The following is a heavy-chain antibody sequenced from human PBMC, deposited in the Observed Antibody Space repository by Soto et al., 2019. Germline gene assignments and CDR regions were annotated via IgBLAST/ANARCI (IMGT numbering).Heavy chain of an antibody. CDR1: GFTFSSYA. D-gene: IGHD3-22*01. Sequence: PGGSLRLSCAASGFTFSSYAMSWVRQAPGKGLEWVSAISGSGGSTYYADSVKGRFTISRDNSKNTLYLQMNSLRAEDTAVYYCAKVDTYYYDSSGYYWGQGTLVTVS. V-gene: IGHV3-23*01. CDR2: ISGSGGST. CDR3: AKVDTYYYDSSGYY. J-gene: IGHJ4*02.